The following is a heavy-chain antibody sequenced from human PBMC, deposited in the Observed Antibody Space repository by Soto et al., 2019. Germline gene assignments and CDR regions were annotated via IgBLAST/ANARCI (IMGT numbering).Heavy chain of an antibody. CDR3: ARGDPDY. CDR2: INAGNGKT. J-gene: IGHJ4*02. Sequence: ASVKVSCKASGYTFTSYAMHWVRQAPGQRLEWMGWINAGNGKTKYSQKFQGRVTITRDTSASTAYMELSSLRSEDTAVYYCARGDPDYWGKGTLVTVSS. CDR1: GYTFTSYA. V-gene: IGHV1-3*01.